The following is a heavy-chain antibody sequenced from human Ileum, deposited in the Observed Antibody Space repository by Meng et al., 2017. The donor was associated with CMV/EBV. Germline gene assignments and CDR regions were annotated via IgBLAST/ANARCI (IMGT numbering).Heavy chain of an antibody. V-gene: IGHV4-34*01. D-gene: IGHD4-11*01. CDR3: ASGKSNLEY. J-gene: IGHJ4*02. CDR1: GGSLSGYY. CDR2: FNHYGST. Sequence: QVQSRELVAGLLKPSETLSLPCAVYGGSLSGYYWSWIRQGPGKGLEWIGEFNHYGSTNYNPSLKSRVTISVDTSKNQFSLNLSSVTAADTAVYYCASGKSNLEYWGQGTLVTVSP.